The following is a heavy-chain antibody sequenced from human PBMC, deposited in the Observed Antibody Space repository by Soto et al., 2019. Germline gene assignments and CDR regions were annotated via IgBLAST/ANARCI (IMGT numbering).Heavy chain of an antibody. CDR3: ARVVLLWLGELLGQYYFDY. CDR2: IYYSGST. D-gene: IGHD3-10*01. V-gene: IGHV4-31*03. J-gene: IGHJ4*02. CDR1: GGSISSGGYY. Sequence: SETLSLTCTVSGGSISSGGYYWSWIRQHPGKGLEWIGYIYYSGSTYYNPSLKSRVTISVDTSKNQFSLKLSSVTAADTAVYYCARVVLLWLGELLGQYYFDYWGQGTLVTVSS.